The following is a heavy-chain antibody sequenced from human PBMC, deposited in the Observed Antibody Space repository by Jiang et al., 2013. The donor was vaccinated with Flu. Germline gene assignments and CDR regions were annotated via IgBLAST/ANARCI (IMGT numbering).Heavy chain of an antibody. CDR2: MHVGYSDT. CDR3: ALAIDGNFYFDY. D-gene: IGHD5-24*01. CDR1: GNNFMNYW. V-gene: IGHV5-51*01. Sequence: AEVKKPGESLKISCEGSGNNFMNYWIGWVRQTPGEGLGWMGIMHVGYSDTRYSPSFQGQVTLSADKSINTAYLQWSRLQASDTAIYYCALAIDGNFYFDYWGQGTLVTVSS. J-gene: IGHJ4*02.